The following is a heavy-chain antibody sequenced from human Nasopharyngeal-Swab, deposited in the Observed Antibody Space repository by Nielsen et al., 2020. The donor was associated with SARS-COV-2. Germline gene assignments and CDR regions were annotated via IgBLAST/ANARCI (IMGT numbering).Heavy chain of an antibody. Sequence: WIRQPPGKGLEWIAFLTSNGTPYSDPSLKSRVSLSLDTSGNQISLNLIAVTAADTAVYYCASGHTNGYPYHSYYYMDVWGKGTTVTVSS. CDR3: ASGHTNGYPYHSYYYMDV. J-gene: IGHJ6*03. V-gene: IGHV4-31*02. D-gene: IGHD2-8*01. CDR2: LTSNGTP.